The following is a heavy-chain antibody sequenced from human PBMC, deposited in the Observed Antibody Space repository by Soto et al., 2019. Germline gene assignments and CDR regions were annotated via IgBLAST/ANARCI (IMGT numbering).Heavy chain of an antibody. CDR1: GGSISSSSYY. V-gene: IGHV4-39*01. J-gene: IGHJ5*02. Sequence: PSETLSLTCTVSGGSISSSSYYWGWIRQPPGKGLEWIGSIYYSGSTYYNPSLKSRVPISVDTSKNQFSLKLSSVTAADTAVYYCASLQGFDPWGQGTLVTVSS. CDR2: IYYSGST. D-gene: IGHD1-1*01. CDR3: ASLQGFDP.